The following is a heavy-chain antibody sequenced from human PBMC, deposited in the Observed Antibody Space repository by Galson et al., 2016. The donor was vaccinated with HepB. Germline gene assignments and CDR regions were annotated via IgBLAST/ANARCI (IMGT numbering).Heavy chain of an antibody. CDR3: ARLTWRGRDSRGNLFLFDY. Sequence: PALVKPTQTLTLACTFSGFSLLTNGVGVGWIRQTPGQALEWLALIYWDVDQRYSPSLRSRPTITKDTRKNQVVQTMTDIDPGDAGTFYCARLTWRGRDSRGNLFLFDYWGQGIRVTVSS. J-gene: IGHJ4*02. CDR1: GFSLLTNGVG. CDR2: IYWDVDQ. D-gene: IGHD4-23*01. V-gene: IGHV2-5*02.